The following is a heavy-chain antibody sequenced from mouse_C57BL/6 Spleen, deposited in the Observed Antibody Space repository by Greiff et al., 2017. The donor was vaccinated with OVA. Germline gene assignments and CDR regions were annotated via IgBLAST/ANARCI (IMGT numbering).Heavy chain of an antibody. J-gene: IGHJ4*01. D-gene: IGHD2-3*01. CDR2: INPNNGGT. Sequence: EVQLQQSGPELVKPGASVKISCKASGYTFTDYYMNWVKQSHGKSLEWIGDINPNNGGTSYNQKFKGKATLTVDKSSSTAYMELRSLTSEDSAVYYCARREDDGYFYYAMDYWGQGTSVTVSS. CDR3: ARREDDGYFYYAMDY. V-gene: IGHV1-26*01. CDR1: GYTFTDYY.